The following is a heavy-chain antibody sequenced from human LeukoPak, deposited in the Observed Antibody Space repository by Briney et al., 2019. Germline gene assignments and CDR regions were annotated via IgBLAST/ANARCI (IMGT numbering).Heavy chain of an antibody. J-gene: IGHJ6*02. D-gene: IGHD6-13*01. CDR3: VKGGYSSSWRVNYYYGMDV. Sequence: PGKSLRLSCAASGFTFDDYAMHWVRQAPGKGLEWVSGISWNSGSIGYADSVKGRFTISRDNAKNSLYLQMNSLRAEDTALYYCVKGGYSSSWRVNYYYGMDVWGQGTTVTVSS. CDR2: ISWNSGSI. CDR1: GFTFDDYA. V-gene: IGHV3-9*01.